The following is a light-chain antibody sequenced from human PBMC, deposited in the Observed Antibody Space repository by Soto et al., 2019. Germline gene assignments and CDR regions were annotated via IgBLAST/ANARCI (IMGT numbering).Light chain of an antibody. CDR1: QHINTW. CDR3: QQYHXXPYT. Sequence: DIQMTQSPYTLSASVGDRVTITCRASQHINTWLAWYQQKSGKAPKLLMYDASSLESGVPSRFSGSSSGTEFTLTIXXXXXXDFATYYCQQYHXXPYTFG. CDR2: DAS. V-gene: IGKV1-5*01. J-gene: IGKJ2*01.